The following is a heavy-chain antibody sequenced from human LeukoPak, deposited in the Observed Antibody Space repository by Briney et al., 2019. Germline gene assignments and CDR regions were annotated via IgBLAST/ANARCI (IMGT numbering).Heavy chain of an antibody. D-gene: IGHD6-6*01. J-gene: IGHJ4*02. Sequence: SETLSLPCTVSGGPINSGPYYWSWIRQTPGEGLERIGYIYHSGSAYYNPSLKSRVTISLDSSKSQFSLKLTSVTAADTALYYCARRSSSSDYFDYWGQGTLVTVSS. CDR2: IYHSGSA. V-gene: IGHV4-30-2*01. CDR1: GGPINSGPYY. CDR3: ARRSSSSDYFDY.